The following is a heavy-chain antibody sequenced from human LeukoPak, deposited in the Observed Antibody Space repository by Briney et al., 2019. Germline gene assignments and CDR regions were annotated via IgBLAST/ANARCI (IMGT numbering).Heavy chain of an antibody. Sequence: GGSLRLSCAASGFTFSSYSMNWVRQAPGKGLEWVSSISSSSSYVFYADSVQGRFTISRDNAKNSVYLQMNSLRAEDTAVYYCARLNSSGYLDIWGQGTMVTVSS. V-gene: IGHV3-21*06. J-gene: IGHJ3*02. CDR1: GFTFSSYS. CDR3: ARLNSSGYLDI. CDR2: ISSSSSYV. D-gene: IGHD3-22*01.